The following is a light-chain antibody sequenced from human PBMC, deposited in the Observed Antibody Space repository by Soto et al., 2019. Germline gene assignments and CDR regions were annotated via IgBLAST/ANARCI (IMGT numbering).Light chain of an antibody. CDR1: SSDVGGYNY. J-gene: IGLJ2*01. CDR3: SSYTSSSTVA. Sequence: QSVLTQPASVSGSPGQSITISCTGTSSDVGGYNYVSWYQQHPGKAPKLMIYDVSDRTSGTSNRFSGFKSGNTASLTISGLQAEDEADYYCSSYTSSSTVAFGGGTKLT. V-gene: IGLV2-14*01. CDR2: DVS.